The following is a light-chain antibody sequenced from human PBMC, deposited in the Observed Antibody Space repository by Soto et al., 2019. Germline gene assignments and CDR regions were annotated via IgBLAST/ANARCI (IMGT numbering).Light chain of an antibody. CDR2: EVN. CDR3: LSFTTTSTHV. Sequence: QSALTQPASLSGSPGQSISISCTGTSSDIGAYDYVSWFQQHPGKAPKLMISEVNNRPSGVSNRFSGSKSGNTAYLTISGIQVEDEAEYFCLSFTTTSTHVFGKGTKVTVL. CDR1: SSDIGAYDY. J-gene: IGLJ1*01. V-gene: IGLV2-14*01.